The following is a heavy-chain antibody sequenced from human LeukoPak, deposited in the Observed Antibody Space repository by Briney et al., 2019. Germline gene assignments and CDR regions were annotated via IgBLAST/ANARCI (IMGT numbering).Heavy chain of an antibody. CDR3: GRGVMYYYVSSGNRWFAS. D-gene: IGHD3-22*01. Sequence: PSQTLSLTCSVSAGSNSSGGYYGCWLRLHPGKGLGRLGYIYYSGSTNYNPSLKSRVTISVDTSKNQFSLRLSSVTAADTAVYYCGRGVMYYYVSSGNRWFASGGQGTLVTASS. CDR2: IYYSGST. J-gene: IGHJ5*01. CDR1: AGSNSSGGYY. V-gene: IGHV4-31*03.